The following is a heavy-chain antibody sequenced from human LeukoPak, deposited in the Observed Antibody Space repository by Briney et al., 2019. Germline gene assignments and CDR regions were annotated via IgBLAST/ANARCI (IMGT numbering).Heavy chain of an antibody. CDR1: GFTFDDYA. Sequence: PGGSLRLSCTASGFTFDDYAMSWVRQVPGKGLEWVSGINWNGDKIDYADSVKGRFTISRDNAENSLFLQMNSLRAEDMALYYCAKGGYSSGWYLMNYFDYWGQGTLVTVSS. CDR2: INWNGDKI. D-gene: IGHD6-19*01. CDR3: AKGGYSSGWYLMNYFDY. J-gene: IGHJ4*02. V-gene: IGHV3-20*04.